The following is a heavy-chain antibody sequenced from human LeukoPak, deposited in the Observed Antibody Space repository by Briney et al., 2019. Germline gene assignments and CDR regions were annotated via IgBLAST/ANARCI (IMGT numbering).Heavy chain of an antibody. CDR2: VSNDETNK. CDR3: ARTQGWGYYFDY. V-gene: IGHV3-30*04. CDR1: GFTFTRYD. J-gene: IGHJ4*02. D-gene: IGHD3-16*01. Sequence: GGSLRLSCAASGFTFTRYDMHWVRQAPGKGLEWVAVVSNDETNKDYGNSVKGRFTIARDNSKNTLYLQMNSLRVEDTAVYYCARTQGWGYYFDYWGQGTLVTVSS.